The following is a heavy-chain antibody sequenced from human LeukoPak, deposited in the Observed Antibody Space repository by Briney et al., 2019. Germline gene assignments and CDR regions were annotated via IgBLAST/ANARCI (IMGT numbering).Heavy chain of an antibody. Sequence: SETLSLTCTVSGVSISSYYWTWIRQPPGEGLEWIGYIHYSGSTYYNPSLKSRVTISVDTPKNQFSLKLSSVTAADTAVYYCARALQPGVYAFDIWGQGTMVTVSS. CDR3: ARALQPGVYAFDI. CDR2: IHYSGST. V-gene: IGHV4-59*01. CDR1: GVSISSYY. D-gene: IGHD6-13*01. J-gene: IGHJ3*02.